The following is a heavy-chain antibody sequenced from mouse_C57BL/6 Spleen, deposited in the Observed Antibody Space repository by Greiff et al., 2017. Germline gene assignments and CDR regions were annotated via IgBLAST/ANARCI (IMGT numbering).Heavy chain of an antibody. Sequence: QVQLQQPGAVLARPGASVKLSCKASGYTFTSYGISWVKQRTGQGLEWIGEIYPSSGNTFYNQKFKGKATLPSDKSSSTAYMELRSLTSEDSAVYFCARKGCYGQFADWGQGTPVTGSA. CDR2: IYPSSGNT. CDR1: GYTFTSYG. CDR3: ARKGCYGQFAD. D-gene: IGHD1-1*02. V-gene: IGHV1-81*01. J-gene: IGHJ3*01.